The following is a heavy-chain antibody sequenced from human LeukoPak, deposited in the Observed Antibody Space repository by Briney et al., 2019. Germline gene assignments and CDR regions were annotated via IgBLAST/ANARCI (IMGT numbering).Heavy chain of an antibody. CDR3: ARSVPSLDYLFAF. CDR2: IYNSGIT. D-gene: IGHD4-11*01. V-gene: IGHV4-59*08. Sequence: PSETLSLTSTDSAGSISGYYWTCIRQLPGKGLEWIGYIYNSGITNYNPSLKSRVTGSVDTSKNQFSLRLTSVTAADTAVYSCARSVPSLDYLFAFSGHGTLVTVSS. J-gene: IGHJ4*01. CDR1: AGSISGYY.